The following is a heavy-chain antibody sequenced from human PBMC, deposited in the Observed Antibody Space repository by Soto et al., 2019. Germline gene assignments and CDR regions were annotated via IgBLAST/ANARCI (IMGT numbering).Heavy chain of an antibody. V-gene: IGHV3-66*01. Sequence: EVQLVESGGGLVQPGGSLRLSCAASGFTVSSNYMSWVRQAPGKGLEWVSVIYSGGSTYYADSVKGRFTISRDNSKNTLYLQMNSLRAEDTAVYYCAGGSRDCSGGSCYSYWYFDLWGRGTLVTVSS. CDR2: IYSGGST. CDR3: AGGSRDCSGGSCYSYWYFDL. D-gene: IGHD2-15*01. J-gene: IGHJ2*01. CDR1: GFTVSSNY.